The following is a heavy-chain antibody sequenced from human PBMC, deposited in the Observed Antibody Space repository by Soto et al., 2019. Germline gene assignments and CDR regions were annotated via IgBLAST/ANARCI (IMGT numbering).Heavy chain of an antibody. CDR1: GYTFTSYA. J-gene: IGHJ5*02. D-gene: IGHD2-15*01. Sequence: ASVKVSCKASGYTFTSYAMHWVRQAPGQRLEWMGWINAGNGNTKYSQKFQGRVTMTTDTSASTAYMELRSLRSDDTAVYDCASVVAASWFDPWGQGTLVTVSS. V-gene: IGHV1-3*01. CDR2: INAGNGNT. CDR3: ASVVAASWFDP.